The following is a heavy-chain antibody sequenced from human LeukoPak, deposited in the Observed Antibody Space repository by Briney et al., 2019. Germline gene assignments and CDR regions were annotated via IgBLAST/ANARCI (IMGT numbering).Heavy chain of an antibody. CDR2: INPSGGST. Sequence: GASVKVSCKASGYTFTSYYMHWVRQAPGQGLEWMGIINPSGGSTSYAQKFQGRVTMTRDMSTSTVYMELSSLRSEDTAVHYCARDRSGYDRVFDYWGQGTLVTVSS. CDR3: ARDRSGYDRVFDY. V-gene: IGHV1-46*01. J-gene: IGHJ4*02. D-gene: IGHD5-12*01. CDR1: GYTFTSYY.